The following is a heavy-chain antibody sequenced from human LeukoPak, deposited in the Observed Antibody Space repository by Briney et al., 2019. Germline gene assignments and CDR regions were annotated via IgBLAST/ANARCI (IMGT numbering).Heavy chain of an antibody. V-gene: IGHV3-30*04. Sequence: GGSLRLSCAASGFTFSTYAMHWVRQAPGKGLEWVAVFSYDGGNKYYADSVKGRFTISRDNSKNTLYLQMNSLRPEDTAIYYCARDREDLLTGLDYWGQGTLATVSS. CDR1: GFTFSTYA. D-gene: IGHD3-9*01. J-gene: IGHJ4*02. CDR3: ARDREDLLTGLDY. CDR2: FSYDGGNK.